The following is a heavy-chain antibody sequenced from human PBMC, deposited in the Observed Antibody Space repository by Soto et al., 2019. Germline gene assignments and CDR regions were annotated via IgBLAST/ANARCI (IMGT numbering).Heavy chain of an antibody. J-gene: IGHJ3*02. Sequence: QVQLVESGGGVVQPGRSLRLSCAASGFTFSSYGMHWARQAPGKGLEWVAVIWYDGSNKYYADSVKGRFTISRDNSKNTLYLQMNSLRAEDTAVYYCAREGDCSSTSCYFRAFDIWGQGTMVTVSS. CDR1: GFTFSSYG. V-gene: IGHV3-33*01. CDR2: IWYDGSNK. CDR3: AREGDCSSTSCYFRAFDI. D-gene: IGHD2-2*01.